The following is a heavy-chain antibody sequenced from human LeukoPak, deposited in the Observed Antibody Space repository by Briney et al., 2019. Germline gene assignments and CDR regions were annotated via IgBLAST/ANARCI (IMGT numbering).Heavy chain of an antibody. CDR1: GGSFSGYY. CDR2: INHSGST. D-gene: IGHD2-2*01. V-gene: IGHV4-34*01. J-gene: IGHJ4*02. Sequence: SETLSLTCAVYGGSFSGYYRSWIRQPPGKGREWIGEINHSGSTNYNPSLKSRVTISVDTSKNQFSLKLSSVTAADTAVYYCARGRCSSTSCYDYWGQGTLVTVSS. CDR3: ARGRCSSTSCYDY.